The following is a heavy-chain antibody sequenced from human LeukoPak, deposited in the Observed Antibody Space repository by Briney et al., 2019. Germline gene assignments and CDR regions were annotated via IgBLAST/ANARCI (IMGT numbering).Heavy chain of an antibody. CDR2: IYYSGST. D-gene: IGHD3-10*01. Sequence: SETLSLTCTVSGGSISNYYWTWIRQPPGKGLEWIGYIYYSGSTSYNPSLQSRVTISLDTSRNQFSLKLNSVTAADTAVYYCAKSNGYGLVDIWGQGTVVTVSS. CDR3: AKSNGYGLVDI. V-gene: IGHV4-59*12. CDR1: GGSISNYY. J-gene: IGHJ3*02.